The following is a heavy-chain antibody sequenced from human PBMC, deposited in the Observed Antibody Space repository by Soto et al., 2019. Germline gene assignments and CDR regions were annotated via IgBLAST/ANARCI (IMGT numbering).Heavy chain of an antibody. CDR1: GFTFSSYA. J-gene: IGHJ3*02. D-gene: IGHD6-19*01. CDR2: ISGSGGST. V-gene: IGHV3-23*01. CDR3: SKDRDSGWYRGAFDI. Sequence: VQLLESGGGLVQPGGSLRLSCAASGFTFSSYAMSWVRQAPAKGLEWVSAISGSGGSTYYADSVKGRFTISRNNSTTTVYLQMNSLRAEDTAVYYCSKDRDSGWYRGAFDIWGQGTMVTVSS.